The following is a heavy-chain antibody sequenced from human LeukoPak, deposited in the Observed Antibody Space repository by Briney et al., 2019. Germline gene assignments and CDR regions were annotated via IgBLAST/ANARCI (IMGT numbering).Heavy chain of an antibody. V-gene: IGHV4-38-2*02. CDR1: GFSITTGYY. Sequence: MTSETLSLTCTVSGFSITTGYYWAWIRQPPGKGLEWIGTIFRIGSTYYNPSLKSRVTISVDTSKNQFSLKLSSVTAADTALYYCARVIDVAAAGYFDSWGQGTQVTVSS. D-gene: IGHD6-13*01. J-gene: IGHJ4*02. CDR2: IFRIGST. CDR3: ARVIDVAAAGYFDS.